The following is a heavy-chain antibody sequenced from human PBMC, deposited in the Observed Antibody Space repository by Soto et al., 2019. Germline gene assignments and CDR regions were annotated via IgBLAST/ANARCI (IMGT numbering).Heavy chain of an antibody. J-gene: IGHJ6*02. CDR2: AYHSGST. CDR3: ARTYSSSYSRYPVYYGMDV. CDR1: GDSISSYF. Sequence: QVQLQESGPGLVKPSETLSLTCTVSGDSISSYFWSWIRQPPGKGLEWIGCAYHSGSTNYSPSLKRRVSISVDTSKNQFSLRLTSVTAADTAVYYCARTYSSSYSRYPVYYGMDVWGQGTTVTVSS. V-gene: IGHV4-59*01. D-gene: IGHD3-22*01.